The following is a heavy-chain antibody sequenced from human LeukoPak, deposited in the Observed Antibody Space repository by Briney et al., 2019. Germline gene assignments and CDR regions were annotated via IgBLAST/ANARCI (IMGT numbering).Heavy chain of an antibody. Sequence: ASVKVSCKASGYTFTSYYMHWVRQAPGQGLERMGIINPSGGSTSYAQKFQGRVTMTRDTSTSTVYMELSSLRSEDTAVYYCARALVGATSWFDPWGQGTLVTVSS. CDR3: ARALVGATSWFDP. CDR1: GYTFTSYY. V-gene: IGHV1-46*01. J-gene: IGHJ5*02. CDR2: INPSGGST. D-gene: IGHD1-26*01.